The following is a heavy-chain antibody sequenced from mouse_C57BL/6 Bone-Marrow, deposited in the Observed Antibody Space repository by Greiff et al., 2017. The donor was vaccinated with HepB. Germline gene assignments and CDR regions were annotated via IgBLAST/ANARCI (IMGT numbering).Heavy chain of an antibody. J-gene: IGHJ3*01. CDR2: ISDGGSYT. CDR3: SSDQKKLGRGAY. CDR1: GFTFSSYA. V-gene: IGHV5-4*01. D-gene: IGHD4-1*01. Sequence: EVQLVESGGGLVKPGGSLKLSCAASGFTFSSYAMSWVRQTPEKRLEWVATISDGGSYTYYTENVKGRFTIARDNAKNNLYLHMSHLKSEDTAVYYCSSDQKKLGRGAYWGQGTLVTVSA.